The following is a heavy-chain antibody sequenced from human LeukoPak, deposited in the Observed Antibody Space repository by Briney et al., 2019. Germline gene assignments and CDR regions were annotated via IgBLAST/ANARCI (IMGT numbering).Heavy chain of an antibody. Sequence: SETLSLTCTVSGGSINNTLFYWGWIRQPPGKGLEWIGYIYYSGSTNYNPSLKSRVTISVDTSKNQFSLRLSSVTAADTAVYYCAREYCRGDGCYYDYWGQGTLVTVSS. CDR3: AREYCRGDGCYYDY. J-gene: IGHJ4*02. D-gene: IGHD2-21*01. CDR2: IYYSGST. CDR1: GGSINNTLFY. V-gene: IGHV4-61*05.